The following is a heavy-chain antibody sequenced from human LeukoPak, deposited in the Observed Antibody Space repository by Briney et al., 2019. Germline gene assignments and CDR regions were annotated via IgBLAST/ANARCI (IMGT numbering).Heavy chain of an antibody. J-gene: IGHJ4*02. CDR1: GYIFTSYW. D-gene: IGHD6-19*01. CDR3: GRCGAGFDH. Sequence: GESLKISCKTSGYIFTSYWIGWVRQMPGKGLEWLGIIYPSDSDTRYSPSFQGQVAISADKSISTAYLQWSSLKASDTAMYYCGRCGAGFDHWGQGTLVTVSS. CDR2: IYPSDSDT. V-gene: IGHV5-51*01.